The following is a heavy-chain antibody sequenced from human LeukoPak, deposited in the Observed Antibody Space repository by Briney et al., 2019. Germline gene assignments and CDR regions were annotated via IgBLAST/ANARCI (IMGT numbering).Heavy chain of an antibody. D-gene: IGHD3-22*01. Sequence: GGSLRLSCAASGFTFSSYGMHCVRQAPGKGLEWVAVISYDGSNKYYADSVKGRFTISRDNSKNTLYLQMNSLRAEDTAVYYWAKDSESSGYPNEYYFDYWGQGTLVTVSS. CDR3: AKDSESSGYPNEYYFDY. V-gene: IGHV3-30*18. CDR2: ISYDGSNK. CDR1: GFTFSSYG. J-gene: IGHJ4*02.